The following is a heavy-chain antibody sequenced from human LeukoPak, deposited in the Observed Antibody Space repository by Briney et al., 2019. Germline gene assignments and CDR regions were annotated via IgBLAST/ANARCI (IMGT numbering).Heavy chain of an antibody. D-gene: IGHD3-22*01. J-gene: IGHJ4*02. CDR3: ARDSTSYYDSSGTPYYFDY. CDR2: IYSGGST. Sequence: GGSLRLSCAASGFTVSSNYMSWVRQAPGKGLEWVSVIYSGGSTYYADSVKGRLTISRDNSKNTLYLQMNSLRAEDTAVYYCARDSTSYYDSSGTPYYFDYWGQGTLVTVSS. V-gene: IGHV3-66*01. CDR1: GFTVSSNY.